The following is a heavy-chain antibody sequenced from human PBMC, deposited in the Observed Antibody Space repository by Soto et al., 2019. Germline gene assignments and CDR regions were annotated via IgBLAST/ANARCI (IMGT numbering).Heavy chain of an antibody. V-gene: IGHV1-8*01. D-gene: IGHD6-13*01. J-gene: IGHJ6*03. CDR2: MNPNRGNT. CDR3: ALRRARHCIAAAGNTPKRYYYYYYMDV. CDR1: RYTFPSYD. Sequence: ASVKVSCQASRYTFPSYDINWLRQATGQRLEGMGWMNPNRGNTDYAQKFQGRVTKHRNTSISTAYMEMSSLRSEDTAVYYCALRRARHCIAAAGNTPKRYYYYYYMDVWGKGTTVTVSS.